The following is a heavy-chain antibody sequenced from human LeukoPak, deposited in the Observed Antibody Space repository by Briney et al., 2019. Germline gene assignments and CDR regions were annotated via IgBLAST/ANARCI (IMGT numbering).Heavy chain of an antibody. CDR2: IYYSGST. Sequence: SETLSLTCTVSGGSISSYYWSWIRQPPGKGLEWIGYIYYSGSTNYNPSLKSRVTISVDTSKNQFSLKLSSVTAADTAVYYCARVKKVIRWVPEQGSWFDPWGQGTLVTVSS. J-gene: IGHJ5*02. V-gene: IGHV4-59*01. D-gene: IGHD3-16*02. CDR1: GGSISSYY. CDR3: ARVKKVIRWVPEQGSWFDP.